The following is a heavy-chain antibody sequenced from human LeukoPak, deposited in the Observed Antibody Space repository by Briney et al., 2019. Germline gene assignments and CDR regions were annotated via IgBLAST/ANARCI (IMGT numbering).Heavy chain of an antibody. CDR2: ISFDSSGK. CDR1: GFTFSIYS. Sequence: GGSLRLSCAASGFTFSIYSMNWVRQALGKGLEWVSDISFDSSGKYYADSVKGRFTVSRDNAKNSLYLQMNSLTAEDTALNYCARVYNVAFDVWGQGTMVTVSS. V-gene: IGHV3-48*01. D-gene: IGHD3-10*01. J-gene: IGHJ3*01. CDR3: ARVYNVAFDV.